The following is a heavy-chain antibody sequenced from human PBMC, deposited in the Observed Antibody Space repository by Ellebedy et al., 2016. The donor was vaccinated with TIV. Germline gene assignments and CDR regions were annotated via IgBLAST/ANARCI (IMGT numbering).Heavy chain of an antibody. CDR1: GFTFSSYG. J-gene: IGHJ4*02. V-gene: IGHV3-30*19. Sequence: GGSLRLSXAASGFTFSSYGMHWVRQAPGKGLEWLAVISYDGSSKYYADSVKGRFTISRDNSKNTLYLQMSSLRAEDTTVFYCARERSGDIPYYFDSWGQGTLVTVSS. D-gene: IGHD2-21*02. CDR2: ISYDGSSK. CDR3: ARERSGDIPYYFDS.